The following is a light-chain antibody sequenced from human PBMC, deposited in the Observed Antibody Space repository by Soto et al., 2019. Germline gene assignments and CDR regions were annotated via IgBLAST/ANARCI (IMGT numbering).Light chain of an antibody. V-gene: IGLV1-40*01. Sequence: QAVVTQPPSVSGAPGQRVTISCTGSSSNIGAGYDVHWYQQLPGTAPKLLIYGNSNRPSGVSNRFSGSKSGNTASLTISGLQAEDEADYYCSSYTTSGSLVFGGGTKLTVL. CDR3: SSYTTSGSLV. J-gene: IGLJ2*01. CDR1: SSNIGAGYD. CDR2: GNS.